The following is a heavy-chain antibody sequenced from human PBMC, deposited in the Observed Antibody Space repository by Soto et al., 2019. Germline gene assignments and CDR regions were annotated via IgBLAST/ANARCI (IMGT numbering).Heavy chain of an antibody. V-gene: IGHV4-39*01. CDR3: SRRAPEGFDP. CDR2: INHHGNT. J-gene: IGHJ5*02. CDR1: GGSIGTSAYY. Sequence: PSQTLSLTCAVSGGSIGTSAYYWGWIRQAPGKGLEWIRSINHHGNTHLSACLKERVTMSVDTSKNSFSLKLRSATAADTGLYYCSRRAPEGFDPWGQGTPVTVS.